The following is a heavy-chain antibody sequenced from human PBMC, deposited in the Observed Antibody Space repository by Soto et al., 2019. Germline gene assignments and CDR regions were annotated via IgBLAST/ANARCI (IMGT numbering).Heavy chain of an antibody. CDR2: IYYTGRT. D-gene: IGHD3-16*01. Sequence: SETLSLTCTVSGGSLKSGGYYWSWIRQHPGRGLEWIGYIYYTGRTYYNPSLESRVTFSVDTSKNQFSLKLSSVTAADTAVYYCARGGTPIDYWGQGTLVTVSS. CDR3: ARGGTPIDY. CDR1: GGSLKSGGYY. V-gene: IGHV4-31*02. J-gene: IGHJ4*02.